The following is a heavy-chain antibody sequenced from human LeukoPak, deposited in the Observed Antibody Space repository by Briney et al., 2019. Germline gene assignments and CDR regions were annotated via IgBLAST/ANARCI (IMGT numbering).Heavy chain of an antibody. J-gene: IGHJ2*01. D-gene: IGHD6-19*01. V-gene: IGHV1-2*02. CDR3: ARRRPVAGTYWLFDV. CDR2: INPNSGGT. Sequence: ASVTLSLTCSAYTFTVTYMHWERQAPGQGLEWMGFINPNSGGTDDAQKYPGRVTMTSDTSIYTAYMEMSSLRSDDTAVYYCARRRPVAGTYWLFDVWGGGTLVSVSS. CDR1: AYTFTVTY.